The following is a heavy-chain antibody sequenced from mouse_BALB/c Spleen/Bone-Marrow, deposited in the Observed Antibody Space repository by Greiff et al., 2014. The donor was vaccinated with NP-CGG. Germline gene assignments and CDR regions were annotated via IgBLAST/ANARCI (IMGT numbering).Heavy chain of an antibody. CDR3: ARITTATGAMDY. V-gene: IGHV2-9*02. J-gene: IGHJ4*01. D-gene: IGHD1-2*01. Sequence: VQLQQSGPGLVAPSQSLSISCTVSGFSLTSYGVHWVRQTPGKGLEWLGVIWADGSTNYNSALMSRLSISKDNSKSQVFLKVNSLQTDDTAMYYCARITTATGAMDYWGQGTSVTVSS. CDR1: GFSLTSYG. CDR2: IWADGST.